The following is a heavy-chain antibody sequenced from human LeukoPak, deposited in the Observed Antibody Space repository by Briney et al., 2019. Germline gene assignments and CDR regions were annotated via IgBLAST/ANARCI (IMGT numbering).Heavy chain of an antibody. J-gene: IGHJ4*02. CDR3: ARDGVLAAETGGFDY. D-gene: IGHD6-13*01. Sequence: GGSLRLSCAASGFTFRTYSMNWVRQAPGKGLEWVSSIGGSSSSIYYADSVKGRFTISRDNAKNSLYLQMNSLRAEDTAVYYCARDGVLAAETGGFDYWGQGTLVTVSS. CDR1: GFTFRTYS. V-gene: IGHV3-21*01. CDR2: IGGSSSSI.